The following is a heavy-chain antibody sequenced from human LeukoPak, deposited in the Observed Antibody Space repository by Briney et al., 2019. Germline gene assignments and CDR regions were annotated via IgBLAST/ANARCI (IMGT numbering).Heavy chain of an antibody. V-gene: IGHV1-2*02. Sequence: ASVKVSCKASGYTFTGYYMHWVRQAPGQGLEWMGWINPNSGGTNYAQKFQGRVTMTRDTSISTAYMELSRPRSDDTAVYYCARVLGSGWYGGGWYFDLWGRGTLVTVSS. CDR3: ARVLGSGWYGGGWYFDL. CDR2: INPNSGGT. J-gene: IGHJ2*01. D-gene: IGHD6-19*01. CDR1: GYTFTGYY.